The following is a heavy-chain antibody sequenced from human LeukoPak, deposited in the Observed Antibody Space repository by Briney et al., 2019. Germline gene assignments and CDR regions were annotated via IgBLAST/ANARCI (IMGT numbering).Heavy chain of an antibody. D-gene: IGHD6-13*01. CDR1: GFTFSSYA. J-gene: IGHJ5*02. CDR2: ISGSGIST. CDR3: AKVGVGSWYLFT. V-gene: IGHV3-23*01. Sequence: GGSLRLSCAASGFTFSSYAMSWVRQAPGKGLEWVSAISGSGISTYYADSVKGRFTISRDNSKNTLYLQMNSLRSEDTAVYYCAKVGVGSWYLFTWGQGTLVSVSS.